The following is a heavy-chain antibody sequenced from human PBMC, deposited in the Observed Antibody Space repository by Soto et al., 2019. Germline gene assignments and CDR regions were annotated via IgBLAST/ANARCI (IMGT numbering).Heavy chain of an antibody. CDR2: VYSTGSV. J-gene: IGHJ3*01. CDR3: ARNPNDFGEYTVFDV. D-gene: IGHD4-17*01. Sequence: QVQLQESGPRLVKPSQTLSLTCNVSGGAIRRGGYHWVWIRQHPEKGLDWIGHVYSTGSVFYNPSLETRVDISLDKSNDCFSLQLTSVTAADTAIYYCARNPNDFGEYTVFDVWGHGTLVTVSS. V-gene: IGHV4-31*03. CDR1: GGAIRRGGYH.